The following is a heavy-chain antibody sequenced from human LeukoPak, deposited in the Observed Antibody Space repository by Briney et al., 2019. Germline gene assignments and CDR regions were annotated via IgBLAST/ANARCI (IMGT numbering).Heavy chain of an antibody. CDR1: GGSISSYY. V-gene: IGHV4-4*09. D-gene: IGHD6-6*01. J-gene: IGHJ5*02. CDR2: IYTSGST. CDR3: ARSSIAAPEGWFEP. Sequence: ASETLSLTCTVSGGSISSYYWSWIRQPPGKGLEWIGYIYTSGSTNYNPSLKSRVTISVDTSKNQFSLKLSPVTAADTAVYYCARSSIAAPEGWFEPWGQGTLVTVSS.